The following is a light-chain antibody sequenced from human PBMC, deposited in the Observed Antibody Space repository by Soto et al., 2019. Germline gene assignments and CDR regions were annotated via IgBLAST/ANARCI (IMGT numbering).Light chain of an antibody. J-gene: IGKJ4*01. CDR1: QSGFYNSNNKHY. CDR3: QQYYSTPLT. Sequence: DIVMTQSPDSLAVSLGERATINCKPSQSGFYNSNNKHYLAWYQHKPGQPPRLLIYWASTRASGVPDRLSGRGSGKDFTLTISSLQPGAVAVCYCQQYYSTPLTFGGGTKVEIK. V-gene: IGKV4-1*01. CDR2: WAS.